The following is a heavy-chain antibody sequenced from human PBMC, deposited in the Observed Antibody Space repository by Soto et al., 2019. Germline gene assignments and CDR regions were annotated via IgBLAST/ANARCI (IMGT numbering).Heavy chain of an antibody. Sequence: QVQLVQSGAEVKKPGSSVKVSCKASGGTFSSYAISWVRQAPGQGLEWMGGIIPIFGTANYAQKFQGRVTITADESTSTAYMELSSLRSEDTAVYYCARKGIYIVGATTGGYYYGIDVRGQGTTVTVSS. D-gene: IGHD1-26*01. CDR1: GGTFSSYA. CDR2: IIPIFGTA. J-gene: IGHJ6*02. CDR3: ARKGIYIVGATTGGYYYGIDV. V-gene: IGHV1-69*01.